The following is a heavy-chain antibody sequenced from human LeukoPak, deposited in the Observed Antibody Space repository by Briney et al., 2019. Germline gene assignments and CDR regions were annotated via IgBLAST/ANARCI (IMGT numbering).Heavy chain of an antibody. J-gene: IGHJ4*02. D-gene: IGHD5-12*01. CDR2: INHSGST. CDR3: ARGLGSGYALGHVSDY. Sequence: TSETLSLTCAVYGGSFSGYYWSWIRQPPGKGLEWIGEINHSGSTNYNPSLKSRVTISVDTSKNQFSLKLSSVTAADTAVYYCARGLGSGYALGHVSDYWGQGTLVTVSS. V-gene: IGHV4-34*01. CDR1: GGSFSGYY.